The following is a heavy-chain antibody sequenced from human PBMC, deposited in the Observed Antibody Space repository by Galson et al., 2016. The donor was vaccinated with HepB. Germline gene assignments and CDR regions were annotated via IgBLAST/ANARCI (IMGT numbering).Heavy chain of an antibody. CDR2: ISFDGNIK. V-gene: IGHV3-30*04. D-gene: IGHD3/OR15-3a*01. CDR1: GFTFSSYA. J-gene: IGHJ4*02. Sequence: SLRLSCAASGFTFSSYAMHWVRQAPGKGLEWVAGISFDGNIKYYADSVKGRFTISRDNSKNTLYLQMNSLIAEATAVYYCPRDRVVTTQTFYFLFGHWGLGALVTVSS. CDR3: PRDRVVTTQTFYFLFGH.